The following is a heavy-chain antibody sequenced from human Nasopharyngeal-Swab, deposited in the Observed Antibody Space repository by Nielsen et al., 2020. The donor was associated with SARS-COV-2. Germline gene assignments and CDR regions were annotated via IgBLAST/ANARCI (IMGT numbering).Heavy chain of an antibody. J-gene: IGHJ5*01. CDR2: INPDSGCT. CDR3: ARGGNNWIDY. CDR1: GYTFTGYY. Sequence: ASVKVSCKSSGYTFTGYYIHRLRQAPAQGLQWMGRINPDSGCTNSAQQFQGRVTMTRDTSISPAYMELSTLISDDTAVYYCARGGNNWIDYWGQGTLVTVSS. V-gene: IGHV1-2*06.